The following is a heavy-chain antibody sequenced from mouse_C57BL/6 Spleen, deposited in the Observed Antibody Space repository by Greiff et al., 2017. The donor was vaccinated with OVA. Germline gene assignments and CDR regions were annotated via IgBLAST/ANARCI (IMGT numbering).Heavy chain of an antibody. D-gene: IGHD4-1*01. Sequence: EVKLVESGGGLVKPGGSLKLSCAASGFTFSSYTMSWVRQTPEKRLEWVATISGGGGNTYYPDSVKGRFTISRDNAKNTLYLQMSSLRSEDTALYYCARHELGGYFDYWGQGTTLTVSS. V-gene: IGHV5-9*01. J-gene: IGHJ2*01. CDR1: GFTFSSYT. CDR2: ISGGGGNT. CDR3: ARHELGGYFDY.